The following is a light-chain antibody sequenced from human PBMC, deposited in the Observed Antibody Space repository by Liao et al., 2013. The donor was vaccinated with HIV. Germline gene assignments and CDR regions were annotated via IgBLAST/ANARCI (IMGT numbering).Light chain of an antibody. CDR1: ALPNQY. CDR2: KDT. J-gene: IGLJ2*01. CDR3: QSADSSGSYVV. Sequence: SYELTQPLSVSVALGQTARITCSGDALPNQYAHWYQQKPGQAPVLVIYKDTERPSGIPERVSGSSSGTTVTLTISGVQAGDEADYYCQSADSSGSYVVFGGGTKLTVL. V-gene: IGLV3-25*03.